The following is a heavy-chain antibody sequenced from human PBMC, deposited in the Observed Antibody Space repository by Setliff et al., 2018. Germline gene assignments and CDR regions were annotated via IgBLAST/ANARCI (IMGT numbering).Heavy chain of an antibody. CDR1: GYRFSSHW. CDR2: IYPGDSDT. J-gene: IGHJ5*02. CDR3: ARQYYNFWSGYSPKKGWFDP. V-gene: IGHV5-51*01. Sequence: ESLKISCKGSGYRFSSHWIGWVRQMPGKGLEWMGIIYPGDSDTRYSPSFEGQVTISADKSISTAYLQWSSLKASDTAMYYCARQYYNFWSGYSPKKGWFDPWGQGTLVTVSS. D-gene: IGHD3-3*01.